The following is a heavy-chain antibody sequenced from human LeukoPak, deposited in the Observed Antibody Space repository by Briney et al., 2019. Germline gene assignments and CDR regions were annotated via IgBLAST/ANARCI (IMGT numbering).Heavy chain of an antibody. Sequence: SETLSLTCTVSGDSMSSYYWSWIRQPPGKGLEWIAYISYSGSTKYNPSLQNRVTISIDTSKDQFSLKLSTVTAADTAVYFCARGRVAARLVPNRWFDPWGQGTLVTVSS. D-gene: IGHD6-6*01. CDR2: ISYSGST. CDR1: GDSMSSYY. V-gene: IGHV4-59*01. J-gene: IGHJ5*02. CDR3: ARGRVAARLVPNRWFDP.